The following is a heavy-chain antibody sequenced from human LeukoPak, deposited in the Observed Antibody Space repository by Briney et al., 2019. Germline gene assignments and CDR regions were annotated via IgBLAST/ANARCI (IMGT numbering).Heavy chain of an antibody. V-gene: IGHV1-8*01. CDR2: MNPNSGNT. J-gene: IGHJ4*02. CDR1: GYTFTSYD. CDR3: ARDRNYGSGNLFDY. Sequence: ASVKVSCKASGYTFTSYDINWVRQATGQGLEWMGWMNPNSGNTGYAQKFQGRVTITRDTSITTAYMELSSLRSEDTAVYYCARDRNYGSGNLFDYWGQGTLVTVPS. D-gene: IGHD3-10*01.